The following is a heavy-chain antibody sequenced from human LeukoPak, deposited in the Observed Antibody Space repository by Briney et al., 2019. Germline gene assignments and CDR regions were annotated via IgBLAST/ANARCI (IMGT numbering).Heavy chain of an antibody. V-gene: IGHV3-21*01. J-gene: IGHJ4*02. D-gene: IGHD3-22*01. Sequence: PGGSLRLSCAASGFTFSSYSMNWVRQAPGKGLEWVSSISSSSYIYYADSVKGRFTISRDNAKNSLYLQMNSLRAEDTAVYYCAKAFVYYDSSGYGYWGQGTLVTVSS. CDR2: ISSSSYI. CDR3: AKAFVYYDSSGYGY. CDR1: GFTFSSYS.